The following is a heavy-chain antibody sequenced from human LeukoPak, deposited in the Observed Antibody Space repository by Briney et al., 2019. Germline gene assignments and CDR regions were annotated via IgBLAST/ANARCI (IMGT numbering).Heavy chain of an antibody. D-gene: IGHD3-22*01. CDR2: IYYSGST. CDR3: ASHTYYYDSSGPLDAFDI. V-gene: IGHV4-59*08. J-gene: IGHJ3*02. Sequence: SETLSLTCTVSGGSISSYYWSWIRQPPGKGLEWTGYIYYSGSTNYNPSLKSRVTISVDTSKNQFSLKLSSVTAADTAVYYCASHTYYYDSSGPLDAFDIWGLGTMVTVSS. CDR1: GGSISSYY.